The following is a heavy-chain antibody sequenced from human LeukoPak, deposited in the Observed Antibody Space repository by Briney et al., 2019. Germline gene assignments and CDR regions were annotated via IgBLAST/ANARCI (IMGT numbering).Heavy chain of an antibody. CDR1: GFTFSSYG. Sequence: GGSLRLSCAASGFTFSSYGMHWVRQAPGKGLEWVAFIRYDGSNKYYADSVKGRFTISRDNSKNTLYLQMNSLRAEDTAVYYCAKDIKQSSWPNWFDPWGQGTLVTVSS. CDR3: AKDIKQSSWPNWFDP. J-gene: IGHJ5*02. D-gene: IGHD6-13*01. V-gene: IGHV3-30*02. CDR2: IRYDGSNK.